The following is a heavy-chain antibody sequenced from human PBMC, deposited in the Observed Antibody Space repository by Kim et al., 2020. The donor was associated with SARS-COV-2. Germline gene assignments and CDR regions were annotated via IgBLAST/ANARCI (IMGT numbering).Heavy chain of an antibody. Sequence: SETLSLTCAVSGGSISSSSWWSWVRQPPGKGLEWIGEIDHSGDTNYNASLRSRVTISLDKAKNQFSLKLRSVTAADTAVYYCARGVSSAWTLRAWFDPWGQGTLGTIS. CDR3: ARGVSSAWTLRAWFDP. D-gene: IGHD6-19*01. CDR2: IDHSGDT. J-gene: IGHJ5*02. CDR1: GGSISSSSW. V-gene: IGHV4-4*02.